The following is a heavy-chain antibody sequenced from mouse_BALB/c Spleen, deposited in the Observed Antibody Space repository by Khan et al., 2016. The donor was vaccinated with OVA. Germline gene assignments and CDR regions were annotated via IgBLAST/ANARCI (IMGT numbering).Heavy chain of an antibody. D-gene: IGHD2-10*01. Sequence: QIQLVQFGPELKKPGETVKISCKASGYTFTSFGMNWVKQAPGKGLEWMGWINTYTGEPTYADDFKGRFAFSLDTSASTAYLQINNLKNEDTATYCCARPPYFSNTMAYWGQGTSVTVSS. CDR2: INTYTGEP. V-gene: IGHV9-3-1*01. J-gene: IGHJ4*01. CDR1: GYTFTSFG. CDR3: ARPPYFSNTMAY.